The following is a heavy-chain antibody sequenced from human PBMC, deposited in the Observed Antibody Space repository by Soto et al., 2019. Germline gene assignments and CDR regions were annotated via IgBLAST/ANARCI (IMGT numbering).Heavy chain of an antibody. D-gene: IGHD3-3*01. CDR3: AKESSYYDFWSGYHASAYYFDY. J-gene: IGHJ4*02. V-gene: IGHV3-30*18. Sequence: GGSLRLSCTASGFTFSSYGMHWVRQAPGKGLEWVAVISYDGSNKYYADSVKGRFTISRDNSKNTLYLQMNSLRAEDTAVYYCAKESSYYDFWSGYHASAYYFDYWGQGTLVTVSS. CDR2: ISYDGSNK. CDR1: GFTFSSYG.